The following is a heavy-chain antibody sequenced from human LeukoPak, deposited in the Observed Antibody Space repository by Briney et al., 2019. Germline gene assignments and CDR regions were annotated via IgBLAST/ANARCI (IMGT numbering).Heavy chain of an antibody. Sequence: PRGSLRLSCAASGFTFSNCWMTWVRQAPGKGLEWVANIKDDGSDKYYVDSVKGRFTISRDNAKNSLYLQMNSLRAEDTAVYYCARDRARGFDYWGQGTLVTVSS. V-gene: IGHV3-7*01. D-gene: IGHD3-10*01. CDR3: ARDRARGFDY. J-gene: IGHJ4*02. CDR2: IKDDGSDK. CDR1: GFTFSNCW.